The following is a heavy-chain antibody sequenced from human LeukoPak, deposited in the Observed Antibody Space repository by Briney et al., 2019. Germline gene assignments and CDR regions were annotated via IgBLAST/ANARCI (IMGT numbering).Heavy chain of an antibody. J-gene: IGHJ4*02. CDR2: IYHSGST. D-gene: IGHD5-24*01. CDR1: GGSISSGGYC. CDR3: ARGWRDYLFDY. V-gene: IGHV4-30-2*01. Sequence: PSQTLSLTCTVSGGSISSGGYCWSWIRQPPGKCLEWIGYIYHSGSTYYNPSLKSRVTISVDRSKNQFSLKLSSVTAADTAVYYCARGWRDYLFDYWGQGTLVTVSS.